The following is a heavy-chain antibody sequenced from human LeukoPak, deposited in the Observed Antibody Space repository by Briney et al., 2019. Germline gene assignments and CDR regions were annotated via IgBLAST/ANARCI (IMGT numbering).Heavy chain of an antibody. CDR2: ISSSGNTI. CDR3: ARYQGSVTVVTPSPLDY. V-gene: IGHV3-11*01. D-gene: IGHD4-23*01. J-gene: IGHJ4*02. CDR1: GFTFNEYY. Sequence: PGGSLRLSCAASGFTFNEYYMNWIRQGPGKGLEHLSHISSSGNTIYYADSVKGRFTISRDNAKNSVYLQMNSLRAEDTAVYYCARYQGSVTVVTPSPLDYWGQGTLVTVSS.